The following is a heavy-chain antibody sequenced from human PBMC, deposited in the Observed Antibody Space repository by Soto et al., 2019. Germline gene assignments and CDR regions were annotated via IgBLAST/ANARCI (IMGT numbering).Heavy chain of an antibody. J-gene: IGHJ6*02. CDR2: IRSKANSYAT. D-gene: IGHD3-22*01. Sequence: EVQLVESGGGLVQPGGSLKLSCAASGFTFSGSAMHWVRQASGKGREWVGRIRSKANSYATAYAASVKGRFTISRDDSKNTAYLQMNSLKTEYPAVYYCTSYTDSSGYYYYYGMDVWGQGTTVTVSS. CDR1: GFTFSGSA. V-gene: IGHV3-73*01. CDR3: TSYTDSSGYYYYYGMDV.